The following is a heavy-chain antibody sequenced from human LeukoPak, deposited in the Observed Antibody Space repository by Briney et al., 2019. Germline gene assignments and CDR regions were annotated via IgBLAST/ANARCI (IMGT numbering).Heavy chain of an antibody. V-gene: IGHV4-39*01. D-gene: IGHD2-15*01. J-gene: IGHJ5*02. CDR3: ARLNLGYCSGGTCYPGWFDP. Sequence: SETLSLTRTVSGGSISSSSDYWGWIRQPPGKGLEWIGNIYYSGSTYYMPSLKSRVTISVDTSKNQFSLKLRSVTAADTAVYYCARLNLGYCSGGTCYPGWFDPWGQGTLVTVSS. CDR1: GGSISSSSDY. CDR2: IYYSGST.